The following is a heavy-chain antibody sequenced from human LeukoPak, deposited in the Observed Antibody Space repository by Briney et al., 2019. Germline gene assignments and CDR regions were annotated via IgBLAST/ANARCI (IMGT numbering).Heavy chain of an antibody. CDR3: ATVLLLGELSLLDY. D-gene: IGHD3-16*02. Sequence: ASVKVSCKVSGYTLTELSMHWVRQAPGKGLEWMGGFDPEDGETIYAQKFQGRVTMTEDTSTDTAYMELSSLRSEDTAVYYCATVLLLGELSLLDYWGQGTLVTVSS. V-gene: IGHV1-24*01. CDR2: FDPEDGET. J-gene: IGHJ4*02. CDR1: GYTLTELS.